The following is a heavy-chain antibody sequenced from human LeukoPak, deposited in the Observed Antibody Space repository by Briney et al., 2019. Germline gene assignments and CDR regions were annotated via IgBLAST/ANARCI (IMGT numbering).Heavy chain of an antibody. V-gene: IGHV3-53*01. D-gene: IGHD6-19*01. CDR3: AGGQMYTSGGFDD. J-gene: IGHJ4*02. CDR1: GFSVSNKY. Sequence: PGGSLRLSCAASGFSVSNKYMSWVRQAPGKGLEWVSVIYTGDDTYYADSVRGRVTIFRDTSRNTVNLQMNTLRAEDTALYYCAGGQMYTSGGFDDWGQGTLVTVSS. CDR2: IYTGDDT.